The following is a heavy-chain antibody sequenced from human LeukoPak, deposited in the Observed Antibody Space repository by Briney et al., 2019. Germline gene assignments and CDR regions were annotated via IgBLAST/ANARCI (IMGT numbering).Heavy chain of an antibody. J-gene: IGHJ4*02. D-gene: IGHD3-22*01. V-gene: IGHV1-18*01. CDR2: NSAYNGNT. Sequence: ASVKVSCKASGYTFTSYGISWVRQAPGQGLEWMGWNSAYNGNTNYAQKLQGRVTMTTDTSTSTAYMELRSLRSDDTAIYYCARNSSGYYADYWGQGTLVTVSS. CDR3: ARNSSGYYADY. CDR1: GYTFTSYG.